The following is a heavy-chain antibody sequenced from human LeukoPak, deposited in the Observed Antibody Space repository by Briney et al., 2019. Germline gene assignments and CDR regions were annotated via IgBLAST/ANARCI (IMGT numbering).Heavy chain of an antibody. CDR2: IKQDGSEK. CDR1: GFTLSNYW. CDR3: AKATTSAVGATTGAFDI. V-gene: IGHV3-7*01. Sequence: GGSLRLSCEASGFTLSNYWMSWVRQAPGKGLEWVANIKQDGSEKYYVDSVKGRFTISRDNAKNSLYLQMNSLRAEDTAVYYCAKATTSAVGATTGAFDIWGQGTMVTVSS. D-gene: IGHD1-26*01. J-gene: IGHJ3*02.